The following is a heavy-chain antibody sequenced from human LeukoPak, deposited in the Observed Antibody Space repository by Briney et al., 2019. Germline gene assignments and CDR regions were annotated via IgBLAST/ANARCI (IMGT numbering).Heavy chain of an antibody. D-gene: IGHD6-6*01. CDR2: IKQDGSEK. CDR3: ARGPNSNWSGLDF. Sequence: GGSLRLSCAASGFTFSSYWMSWVRQAPGKGLEWVANIKQDGSEKYYVDSVKGRFTISRDNAKNTLYLQVNNLRAEDTAVYYCARGPNSNWSGLDFWGQGTLLTVSS. CDR1: GFTFSSYW. J-gene: IGHJ4*02. V-gene: IGHV3-7*01.